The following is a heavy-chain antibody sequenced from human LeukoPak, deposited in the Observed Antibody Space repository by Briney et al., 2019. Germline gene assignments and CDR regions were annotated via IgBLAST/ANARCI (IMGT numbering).Heavy chain of an antibody. Sequence: GGSLRLTCTASGFTFSDYWMSWVRQAPGKGPEGVANIKQDGSDKYYVDSVKGRFTISRDNAKNALYLQVNSLRPEDTAVYYCARGEFAWIQGSYGMNVWGQGTTVTVSS. CDR2: IKQDGSDK. J-gene: IGHJ6*02. V-gene: IGHV3-7*01. CDR3: ARGEFAWIQGSYGMNV. CDR1: GFTFSDYW. D-gene: IGHD5-18*01.